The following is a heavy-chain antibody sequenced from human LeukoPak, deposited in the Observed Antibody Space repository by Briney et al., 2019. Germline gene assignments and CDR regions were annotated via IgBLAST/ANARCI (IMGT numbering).Heavy chain of an antibody. CDR1: GYTFTSSG. CDR2: ISGYNGNT. D-gene: IGHD3-16*01. J-gene: IGHJ4*02. V-gene: IGHV1-18*01. Sequence: ASVKVSCKASGYTFTSSGISWVRQAPGQGLEWIGWISGYNGNTNYAQKVQGRVTMTTDTSTRTAYMELRSLRSDDTAVYYCATVAVEQNTHGYTKFASFFDSWGPGTLITVSS. CDR3: ATVAVEQNTHGYTKFASFFDS.